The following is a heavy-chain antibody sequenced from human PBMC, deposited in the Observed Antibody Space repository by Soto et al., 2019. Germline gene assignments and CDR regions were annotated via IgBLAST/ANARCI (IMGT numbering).Heavy chain of an antibody. D-gene: IGHD5-18*01. CDR2: ISGSGDGT. Sequence: PGGSLRLSCAASGFTFSSFALSWVRQAPGKGLEWVSAISGSGDGTDYAASVKGRFAISRDNSKNTLYLQMNSLRAEDTAVYYCAGPVYSSLDYWGQGALVTVSS. CDR1: GFTFSSFA. V-gene: IGHV3-23*01. CDR3: AGPVYSSLDY. J-gene: IGHJ4*02.